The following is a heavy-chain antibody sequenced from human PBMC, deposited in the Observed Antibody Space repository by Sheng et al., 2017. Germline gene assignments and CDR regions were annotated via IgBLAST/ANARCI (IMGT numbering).Heavy chain of an antibody. CDR3: ARVSTAAVTRVDY. D-gene: IGHD2-21*02. J-gene: IGHJ4*02. V-gene: IGHV4-39*07. Sequence: QMQLQESGPRLVKPSETLSLICTVSGGSISSSSYYWAWIRQPPGKGLDWIGTIYYSGTTYYNPSLESRLTISVDTSKNQFSLKLSSVTAADTAVYYCARVSTAAVTRVDYWGQGTLVTVSS. CDR2: IYYSGTT. CDR1: GGSISSSSYY.